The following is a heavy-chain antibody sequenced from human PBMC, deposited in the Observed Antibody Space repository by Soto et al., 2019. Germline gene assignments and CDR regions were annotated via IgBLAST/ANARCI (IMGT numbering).Heavy chain of an antibody. J-gene: IGHJ4*02. CDR2: IKQDGSEK. CDR1: GFTVGTYW. V-gene: IGHV3-7*01. D-gene: IGHD6-13*01. Sequence: GGSLRLSCAASGFTVGTYWMSWVRQAPGKGLEWVANIKQDGSEKHYVDSVKGRLTISRDTAKNLLYLQMNSLRVEDTAVYYCARDGAGNSFYFDYWGQGALVTVSS. CDR3: ARDGAGNSFYFDY.